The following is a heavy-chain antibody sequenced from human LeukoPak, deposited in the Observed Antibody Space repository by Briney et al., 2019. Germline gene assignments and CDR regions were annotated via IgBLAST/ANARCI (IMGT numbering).Heavy chain of an antibody. CDR3: ARVLGSSWFFDY. CDR1: GGSISSSSYY. CDR2: IYYSGST. V-gene: IGHV4-39*07. D-gene: IGHD6-13*01. Sequence: SETLSLTCTVSGGSISSSSYYWGWIRQPPGKGLEWIGSIYYSGSTYYNPSPKSRVTISVDTSKSQFSLKLSSVTAADTAVYYCARVLGSSWFFDYWGQGTLVTVSS. J-gene: IGHJ4*02.